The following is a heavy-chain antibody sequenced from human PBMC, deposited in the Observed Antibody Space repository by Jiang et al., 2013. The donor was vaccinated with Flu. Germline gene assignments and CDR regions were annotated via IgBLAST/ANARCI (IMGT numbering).Heavy chain of an antibody. CDR1: GGSISSSSYY. J-gene: IGHJ5*02. Sequence: GLVKPSETLSLTCTVSGGSISSSSYYWGWIRQPPGKGLEWIGSIYYSGSTYYNPSLKSRVTISVDTSKNQFSLKLSSVTAADTAVYYCARAQWLVQGLVNWFDPWGQGTLVTVSS. CDR3: ARAQWLVQGLVNWFDP. D-gene: IGHD6-19*01. CDR2: IYYSGST. V-gene: IGHV4-39*01.